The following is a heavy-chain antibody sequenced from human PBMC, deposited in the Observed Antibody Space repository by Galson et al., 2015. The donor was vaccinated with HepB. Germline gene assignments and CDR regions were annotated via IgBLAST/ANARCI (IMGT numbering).Heavy chain of an antibody. CDR3: ARVRATMDY. V-gene: IGHV3-48*01. Sequence: ALRLSCAASGFTSSSYSMNWVRQAPGAGLEWVSYISSSSSTIYYADSVKGRFTISRDNAKNSLYLQMNSLRAEDTAVYYCARVRATMDYWGQGTLVTVSS. J-gene: IGHJ4*02. CDR2: ISSSSSTI. D-gene: IGHD4/OR15-4a*01. CDR1: GFTSSSYS.